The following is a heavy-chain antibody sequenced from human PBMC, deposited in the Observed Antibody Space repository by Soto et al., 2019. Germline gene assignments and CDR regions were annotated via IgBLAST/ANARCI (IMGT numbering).Heavy chain of an antibody. J-gene: IGHJ4*02. D-gene: IGHD6-6*01. V-gene: IGHV3-11*01. Sequence: GGSLRLSCAASGFTFSDYYTNWIRQAPGKGLEWVSYISSGAITIYYADSVKGRFTISRDNAKNSLYLQMNSLRAEDTAVYYCAGQYSSSSVEFWGQGTLVTVSS. CDR2: ISSGAITI. CDR1: GFTFSDYY. CDR3: AGQYSSSSVEF.